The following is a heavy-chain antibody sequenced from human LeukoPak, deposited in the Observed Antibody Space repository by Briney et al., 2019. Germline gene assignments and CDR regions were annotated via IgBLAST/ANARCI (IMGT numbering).Heavy chain of an antibody. CDR2: ISSSSSYI. D-gene: IGHD5-24*01. CDR3: ARSSNTIRDGYNFGFDY. J-gene: IGHJ4*02. Sequence: GGSLRLSCAASGFTFSSYAMHWLRQAPGKGLECVSSISSSSSYIYYADSVKGRFTIPRANAKHSLYLPMNSLRAEDTAVYYCARSSNTIRDGYNFGFDYWGQGTLVTVSS. CDR1: GFTFSSYA. V-gene: IGHV3-21*01.